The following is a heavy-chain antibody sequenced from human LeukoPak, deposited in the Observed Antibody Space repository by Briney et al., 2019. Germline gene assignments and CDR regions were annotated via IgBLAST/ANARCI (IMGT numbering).Heavy chain of an antibody. Sequence: SETLSLTCTVSGGSISSYYWSWIRQPPGKELEWIGYIYYSGSTNYNPSLKSRVTISVDTSKNQFSLKLSSVTAADTAVYYCARLYSPDAFDIWGQGTMVTVSS. V-gene: IGHV4-59*08. J-gene: IGHJ3*02. CDR1: GGSISSYY. CDR3: ARLYSPDAFDI. CDR2: IYYSGST. D-gene: IGHD4-11*01.